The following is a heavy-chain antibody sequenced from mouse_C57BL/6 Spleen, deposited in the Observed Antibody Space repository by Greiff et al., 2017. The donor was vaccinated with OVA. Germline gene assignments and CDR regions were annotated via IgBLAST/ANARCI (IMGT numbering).Heavy chain of an antibody. CDR2: IYPYNGVS. J-gene: IGHJ1*03. CDR1: GYSFTGYY. Sequence: VQLQQSGPELVKPGASVKISCKASGYSFTGYYMHWVKQSHGNILDWIGYIYPYNGVSSYNQKFKGKATLTVDKSSSTAYMELRSLTSEDSAVYYWARGVITTVVTDWYFDVWGTGTTVTVSS. CDR3: ARGVITTVVTDWYFDV. D-gene: IGHD1-1*01. V-gene: IGHV1-31*01.